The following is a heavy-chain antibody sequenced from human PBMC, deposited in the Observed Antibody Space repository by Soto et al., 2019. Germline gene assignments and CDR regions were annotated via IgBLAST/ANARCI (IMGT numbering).Heavy chain of an antibody. Sequence: EVQLLESGGGLVQPGGSLRFSCAASGFTFSNYAMTWVRQAPGKGLECVSTINTSGGNTHYADSVKGRFSVSRDNSKNTLSLQMNSLRAEDTAVYYCTKDWQHDSWGQGTLVTVSS. J-gene: IGHJ5*01. CDR1: GFTFSNYA. CDR2: INTSGGNT. V-gene: IGHV3-23*01. CDR3: TKDWQHDS. D-gene: IGHD6-13*01.